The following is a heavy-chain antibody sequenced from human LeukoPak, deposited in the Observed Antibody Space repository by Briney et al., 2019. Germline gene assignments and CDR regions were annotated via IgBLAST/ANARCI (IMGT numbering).Heavy chain of an antibody. CDR3: ARESIAAGSGGYYFDY. CDR2: INPSGGST. V-gene: IGHV1-46*01. D-gene: IGHD6-13*01. Sequence: GASVKVSCKASGYTFTSYYMHWVRQAPGQGLEWMGIINPSGGSTSYAQKFQGRVTITADKSTSTAYMELSSLRSEDTAVYYCARESIAAGSGGYYFDYWGQGTLVTVSS. CDR1: GYTFTSYY. J-gene: IGHJ4*02.